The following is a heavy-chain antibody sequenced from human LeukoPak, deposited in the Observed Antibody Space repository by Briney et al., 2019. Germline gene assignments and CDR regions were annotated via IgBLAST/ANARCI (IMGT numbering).Heavy chain of an antibody. CDR1: GLTFSTSG. V-gene: IGHV3-21*06. J-gene: IGHJ4*02. CDR2: IGPTGSDR. CDR3: ATETNGRHYDY. D-gene: IGHD1-14*01. Sequence: GGSLRLSSTASGLTFSTSGFNWVRQAPGKGLEWVASIGPTGSDRYHADSIKGRFTISRDNANNFLYLQMNSLRAEDTAVYYCATETNGRHYDYWGQGTLLTVSS.